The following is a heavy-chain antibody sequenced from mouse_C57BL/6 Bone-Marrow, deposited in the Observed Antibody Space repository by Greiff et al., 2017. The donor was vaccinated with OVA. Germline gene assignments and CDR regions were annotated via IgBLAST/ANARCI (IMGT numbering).Heavy chain of an antibody. CDR3: ARGWDY. CDR2: IYPRSGNT. J-gene: IGHJ4*01. Sequence: QVQLQQSGAELARPGASVKLSCKASGYTFTSYGISWVKQRPGQGLEWIGEIYPRSGNTYYNEKFKGKATLTADKSSSTAYMELRSLTSEDSAVYFCARGWDYWGQGTSVTVSS. CDR1: GYTFTSYG. V-gene: IGHV1-81*01.